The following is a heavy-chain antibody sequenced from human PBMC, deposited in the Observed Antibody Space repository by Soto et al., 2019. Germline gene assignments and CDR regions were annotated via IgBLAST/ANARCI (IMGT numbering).Heavy chain of an antibody. V-gene: IGHV3-74*03. Sequence: EAQLVESGGGLVQPGGSLRLSCVASGFTFSDHWMQWVRQVPGERPAWVSRINSDGSVTADADSVRGRVTISRDNAKTTLYLQMNSLRVDDTAMYYCVRQYSAYDIWGQGTRVTVSS. CDR1: GFTFSDHW. CDR2: INSDGSVT. J-gene: IGHJ3*02. D-gene: IGHD4-4*01. CDR3: VRQYSAYDI.